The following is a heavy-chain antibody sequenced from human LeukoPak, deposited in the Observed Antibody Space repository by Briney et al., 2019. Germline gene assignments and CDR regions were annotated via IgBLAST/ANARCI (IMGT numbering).Heavy chain of an antibody. D-gene: IGHD3-10*01. CDR1: GGSISIYY. V-gene: IGHV4-59*01. CDR3: ARAASGVRQEHYFDQ. Sequence: PSETLSLTCTVSGGSISIYYWGWIRQPPGKGLGWIGYIYYSGSTNYNPSPKSRVTISVDTSKNQFSLKLSSVTAADTAVYYCARAASGVRQEHYFDQWGQGTLVTVSS. J-gene: IGHJ4*02. CDR2: IYYSGST.